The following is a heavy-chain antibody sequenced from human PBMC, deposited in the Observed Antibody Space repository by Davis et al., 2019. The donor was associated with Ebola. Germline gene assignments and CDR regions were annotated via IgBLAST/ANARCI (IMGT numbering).Heavy chain of an antibody. CDR1: GYDIANYW. CDR3: ATGRGYESLWGDYKYGVDV. D-gene: IGHD2-21*01. V-gene: IGHV5-51*01. CDR2: ISPSDPEI. Sequence: GASLKISCRASGYDIANYWICWVRQLPRKRLGWMGIISPSDPEIRYHPSLQGQATITAAKSVRTAYLQWTTLKASDTAVYYCATGRGYESLWGDYKYGVDVWGQGTTVTVSS. J-gene: IGHJ6*02.